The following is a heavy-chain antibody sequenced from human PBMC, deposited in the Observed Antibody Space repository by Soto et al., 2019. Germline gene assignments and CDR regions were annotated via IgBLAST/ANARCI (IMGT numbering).Heavy chain of an antibody. CDR1: GFTFSSYA. D-gene: IGHD3-16*01. CDR2: ISYDGSNK. V-gene: IGHV3-30-3*01. J-gene: IGHJ3*02. CDR3: ARDQRGLRPESFDI. Sequence: GGSLRLSCAASGFTFSSYAMHWVRQAPGKGLEWVAVISYDGSNKYYADSVKGRFTISRDNSKNTLYLQMNSLRAEDTAVYYCARDQRGLRPESFDIWGQGTMVTVSS.